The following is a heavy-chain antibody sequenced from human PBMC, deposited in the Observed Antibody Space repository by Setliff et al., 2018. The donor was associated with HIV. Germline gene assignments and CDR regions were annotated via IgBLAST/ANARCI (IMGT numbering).Heavy chain of an antibody. D-gene: IGHD5-12*01. Sequence: ASVKVSCKPSGYSFTNHYMHWVRQAPGQGLEWMGVINPTGGSTRNTQKFQGRVAMTRDTSTSTVYMELSSLRSEDTAVYYCASAGAWQRNALDIWGQGTMVT. CDR1: GYSFTNHY. CDR2: INPTGGST. J-gene: IGHJ3*02. CDR3: ASAGAWQRNALDI. V-gene: IGHV1-46*01.